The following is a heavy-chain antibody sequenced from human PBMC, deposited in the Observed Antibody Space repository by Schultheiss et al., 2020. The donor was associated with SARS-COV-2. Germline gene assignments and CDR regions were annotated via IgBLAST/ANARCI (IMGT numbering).Heavy chain of an antibody. D-gene: IGHD4-17*01. CDR3: AGHGDYVNHNYGMDV. V-gene: IGHV3-48*02. J-gene: IGHJ6*02. CDR2: ISPTSCPI. Sequence: GGSLRLSCAASGFNFNSQNMNWVRQAPGKGLEWLAYISPTSCPIVYADSVRGRFIISRDNAKNLLFLQMNSLTDKDTAVYYCAGHGDYVNHNYGMDVWGQGTTVTVSS. CDR1: GFNFNSQN.